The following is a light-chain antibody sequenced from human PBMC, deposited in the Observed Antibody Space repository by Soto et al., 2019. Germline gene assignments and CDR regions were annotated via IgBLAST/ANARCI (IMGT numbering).Light chain of an antibody. V-gene: IGKV3D-15*01. Sequence: TPSAATLSVSPVEGAPLSCRASQSISSRLAWYQQKPGQAPRLLIYNASRRASGIPAKFSGSGSGTEFTLTISSPQSEDIAIYYCQQFNNWPRTFGGGTKVDI. CDR3: QQFNNWPRT. CDR2: NAS. J-gene: IGKJ4*01. CDR1: QSISSR.